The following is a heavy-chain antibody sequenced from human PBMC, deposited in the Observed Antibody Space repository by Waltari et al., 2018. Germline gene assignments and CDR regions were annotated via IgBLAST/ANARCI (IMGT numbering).Heavy chain of an antibody. J-gene: IGHJ6*02. CDR2: IYYSGST. D-gene: IGHD6-19*01. CDR1: GGSISSYY. CDR3: ARDRGRGDSSGWWDYYYYGMDV. Sequence: QVQLQESGPGLVKPSETLSLTCTVSGGSISSYYWSWIRPPPGKGLEWIGYIYYSGSTNYNPSLKSRVTISVDTSKNQFSLKLSSVTAADTAVYYCARDRGRGDSSGWWDYYYYGMDVWGQGTTVTVSS. V-gene: IGHV4-59*01.